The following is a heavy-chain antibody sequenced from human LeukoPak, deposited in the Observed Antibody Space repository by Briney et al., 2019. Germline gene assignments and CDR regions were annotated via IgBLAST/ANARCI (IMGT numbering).Heavy chain of an antibody. Sequence: GGSLRLSCAASGFTFSSYGMHWVRQAPGKGLEWVAVISYDGSNKYYADSVKGRFTISRDSSKNTLYLQMNSLRAEDTAVYYCAKDHSSGWYFDYWGQGTLVTVSS. D-gene: IGHD6-19*01. CDR2: ISYDGSNK. CDR1: GFTFSSYG. CDR3: AKDHSSGWYFDY. V-gene: IGHV3-30*18. J-gene: IGHJ4*02.